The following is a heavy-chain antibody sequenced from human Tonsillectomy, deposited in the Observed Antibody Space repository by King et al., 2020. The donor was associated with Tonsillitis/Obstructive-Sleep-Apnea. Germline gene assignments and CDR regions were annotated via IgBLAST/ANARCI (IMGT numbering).Heavy chain of an antibody. Sequence: QLQESGPGLVKPSEILSLTCTVSGGSISSSSYYWGWIRQPPGKGLEWIGSIYYSGSTYYNPSLKSRVTISVDTSKNQFSLKLSSVTAADTAVYYCARRRLGTWYFDLWGRGTLVTVSS. D-gene: IGHD3-10*01. CDR1: GGSISSSSYY. J-gene: IGHJ2*01. V-gene: IGHV4-39*01. CDR2: IYYSGST. CDR3: ARRRLGTWYFDL.